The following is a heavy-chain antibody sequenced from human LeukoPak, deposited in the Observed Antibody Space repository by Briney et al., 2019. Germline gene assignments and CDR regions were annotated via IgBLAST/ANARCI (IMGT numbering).Heavy chain of an antibody. D-gene: IGHD2-2*02. CDR2: INHSGST. CDR3: ARVYAVFYAFDI. V-gene: IGHV4-34*01. CDR1: GGSFSGYY. J-gene: IGHJ3*02. Sequence: SETLSLTCAVYGGSFSGYYWSWIRQPPGKGLEWIGEINHSGSTNYNPSLKSRVTISVDTSKNQFSLKLSSVTAADTAEYYCARVYAVFYAFDIWGQGTMVTVSS.